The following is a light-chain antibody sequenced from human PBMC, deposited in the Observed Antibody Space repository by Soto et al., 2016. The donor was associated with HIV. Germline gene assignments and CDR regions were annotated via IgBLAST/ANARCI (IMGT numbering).Light chain of an antibody. CDR1: QDITSY. J-gene: IGKJ2*01. Sequence: DIQLTQSPSFLSASVGDRVTITCRASQDITSYLTWYQQKPGKAPKLLIHTASALQSGVPSRFSGSGSGTEFTLTISSLQPEDFATYYCQQSYSTRMYTFGQGTKLEIK. V-gene: IGKV1-9*01. CDR3: QQSYSTRMYT. CDR2: TAS.